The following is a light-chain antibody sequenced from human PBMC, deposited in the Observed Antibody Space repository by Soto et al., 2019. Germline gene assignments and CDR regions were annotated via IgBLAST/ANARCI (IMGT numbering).Light chain of an antibody. CDR1: QNIRNF. J-gene: IGKJ5*01. Sequence: DIQMTQSPSSLSASVGDRVTITCRASQNIRNFLNWYQHKPGKAPKLLIYSTSTLETGVPSRFSGSGSGTDFTLTISGLQSDDFATYSCQQSYSTPPITFGQGTRLEIE. V-gene: IGKV1-39*01. CDR2: STS. CDR3: QQSYSTPPIT.